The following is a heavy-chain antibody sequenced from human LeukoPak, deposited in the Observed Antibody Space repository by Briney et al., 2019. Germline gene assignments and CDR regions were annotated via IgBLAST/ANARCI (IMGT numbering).Heavy chain of an antibody. J-gene: IGHJ4*02. V-gene: IGHV3-15*01. CDR2: IKTKTEGGTT. CDR3: TADMPGSSRPADY. CDR1: GFTFSDAW. D-gene: IGHD2-15*01. Sequence: GGSLRLSCAASGFTFSDAWMSWVRQAPGMGLEWVGRIKTKTEGGTTEYAAPVKGRFTISRDDSKNTVYLQINSLKSEDTAVYYCTADMPGSSRPADYWGQGTLVTVSS.